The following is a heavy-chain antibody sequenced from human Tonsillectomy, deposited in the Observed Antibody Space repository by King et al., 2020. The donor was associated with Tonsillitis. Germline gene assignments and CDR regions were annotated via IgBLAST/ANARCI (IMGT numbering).Heavy chain of an antibody. Sequence: QLVQSGAEVKKPGSSVKVSCKASEGTFSSYAINWVRQAPGQGLDWMGGIIPLFVTANYAQKFQGRVTITADESPSTAYMELSSLRFEDTAVYYCARNIVGARHFDYWGQGTLVTVSS. J-gene: IGHJ4*02. V-gene: IGHV1-69*01. CDR1: EGTFSSYA. CDR3: ARNIVGARHFDY. D-gene: IGHD1-26*01. CDR2: IIPLFVTA.